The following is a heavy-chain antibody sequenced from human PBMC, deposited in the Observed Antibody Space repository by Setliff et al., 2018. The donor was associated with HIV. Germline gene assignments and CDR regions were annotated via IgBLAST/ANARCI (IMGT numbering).Heavy chain of an antibody. D-gene: IGHD3-10*01. CDR1: GYTFTSYA. CDR2: INTNTGNP. Sequence: ASVKVSCKASGYTFTSYAMNWVRQAPGQGLEWMGWINTNTGNPTYAQGFTGRFVFSLDTSVSTAYLQISSLKAEDTAVYYCARDIRGRDYYYYCMDVWGKGTTVTVSS. V-gene: IGHV7-4-1*02. J-gene: IGHJ6*03. CDR3: ARDIRGRDYYYYCMDV.